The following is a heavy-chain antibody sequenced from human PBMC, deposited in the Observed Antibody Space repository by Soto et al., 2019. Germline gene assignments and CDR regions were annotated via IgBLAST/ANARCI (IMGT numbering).Heavy chain of an antibody. CDR1: GGSISSSSYY. D-gene: IGHD3-10*01. V-gene: IGHV4-39*01. CDR3: ARLMVRGVSAKPNWFDP. CDR2: IYYSGST. J-gene: IGHJ5*02. Sequence: LQLQESGPGLVKPSETLSLTCTVSGGSISSSSYYWGWIRQPPGKGLEWIGSIYYSGSTYYNPSLKSRVTISVDTSKNQFSLKLSSVTAADTAVYYCARLMVRGVSAKPNWFDPWGQGTLVTVSS.